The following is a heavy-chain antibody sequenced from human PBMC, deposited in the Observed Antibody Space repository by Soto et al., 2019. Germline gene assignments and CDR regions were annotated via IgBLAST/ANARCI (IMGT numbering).Heavy chain of an antibody. CDR2: ISGSGGST. CDR3: AKENGYSSSWFEFDY. D-gene: IGHD6-13*01. J-gene: IGHJ4*02. Sequence: GGSLRLSCAASGFTFSSYAMSWGRQAPWKGLDWVSAISGSGGSTYYADSVKGRFTISRDNSKNTLYLQMNSLRAEDTAVYYCAKENGYSSSWFEFDYWGQGTLVTSPQ. V-gene: IGHV3-23*01. CDR1: GFTFSSYA.